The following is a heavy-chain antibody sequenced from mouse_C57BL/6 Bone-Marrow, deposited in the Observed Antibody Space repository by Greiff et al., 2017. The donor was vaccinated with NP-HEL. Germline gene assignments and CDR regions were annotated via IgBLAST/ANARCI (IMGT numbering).Heavy chain of an antibody. Sequence: EVKLMESGGGLVQPQGSLKLSCAASGFSFNTYAMNWVRQAPGKGLEWVARIRSKSNNYATYYADSVKDRFTISRDDSESMLYLQMNNLKTEDTAMYYCVRHAYSNWDYAMDYCGQGTSVTVSS. CDR3: VRHAYSNWDYAMDY. J-gene: IGHJ4*01. CDR1: GFSFNTYA. V-gene: IGHV10-1*01. CDR2: IRSKSNNYAT. D-gene: IGHD2-5*01.